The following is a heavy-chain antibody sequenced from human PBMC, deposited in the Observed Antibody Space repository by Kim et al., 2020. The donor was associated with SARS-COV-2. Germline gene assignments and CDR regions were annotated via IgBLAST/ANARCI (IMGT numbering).Heavy chain of an antibody. J-gene: IGHJ5*02. CDR2: IYYSGST. D-gene: IGHD3-10*01. V-gene: IGHV4-39*01. Sequence: SETLSLTCTVSGGSISSSSYYWGWIRQPPGKGLEWIGSIYYSGSTYYNPSLKSRVTISVDTSKNQFSLKLSSVTAADTAVYYCARQTMLLGVLVILLGGAAFDPWGQGTLVTVSS. CDR3: ARQTMLLGVLVILLGGAAFDP. CDR1: GGSISSSSYY.